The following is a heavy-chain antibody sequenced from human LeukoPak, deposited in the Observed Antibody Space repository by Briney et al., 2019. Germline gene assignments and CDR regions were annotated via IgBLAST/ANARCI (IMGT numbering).Heavy chain of an antibody. D-gene: IGHD3-10*01. J-gene: IGHJ4*02. CDR2: ISYDGSNP. CDR1: GFTFSSYG. CDR3: ATDLGGSGTYYKDLDY. V-gene: IGHV3-30*03. Sequence: PGGSLRLSRAASGFTFSSYGMHWVRQAPGKGLEWVAVISYDGSNPYYADSLKGRFTISRDNSKNTLYLQMNSLRAEDTAVYYCATDLGGSGTYYKDLDYWGQGTLVSVSS.